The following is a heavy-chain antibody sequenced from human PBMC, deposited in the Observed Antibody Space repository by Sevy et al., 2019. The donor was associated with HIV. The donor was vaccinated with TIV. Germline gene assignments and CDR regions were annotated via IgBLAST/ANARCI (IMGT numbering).Heavy chain of an antibody. CDR2: INHREVT. CDR3: GRFGTKNKIFGGPRGAY. CDR1: SGSFSDFY. V-gene: IGHV4-34*01. D-gene: IGHD3-3*01. J-gene: IGHJ4*02. Sequence: SETLSLTCTVYSGSFSDFYWNWIRQSPGKGLEWIGEINHREVTNYNPSLKSRVTISADASNRQFSLKLTSVTAADTAWYYCGRFGTKNKIFGGPRGAYWGPGTLVTVSS.